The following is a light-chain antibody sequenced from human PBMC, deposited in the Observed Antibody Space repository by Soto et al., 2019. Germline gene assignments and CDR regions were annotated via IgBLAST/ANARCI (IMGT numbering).Light chain of an antibody. J-gene: IGKJ1*01. Sequence: VVTQSPATLSVFPGETATLSCRASQSVSSDLAWYQQRPGQAPRLLIYGASTRATGIPARFRGSGSGTEFRLTIGSLQYEDFATYYCQQYNTWHPKMAFGRGTKVEIK. CDR2: GAS. V-gene: IGKV3-15*01. CDR3: QQYNTWHPKMA. CDR1: QSVSSD.